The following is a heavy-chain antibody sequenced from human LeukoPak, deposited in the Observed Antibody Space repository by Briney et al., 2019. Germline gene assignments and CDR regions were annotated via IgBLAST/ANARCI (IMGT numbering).Heavy chain of an antibody. CDR2: IYYSGST. J-gene: IGHJ4*02. V-gene: IGHV4-59*01. CDR1: GGSISIYY. D-gene: IGHD3-22*01. Sequence: SETLSLTCTVSGGSISIYYWSWIRQPPGKGLEWIGYIYYSGSTNYNPSLKSRVTISVDTSKNQFSLKLRSVTAADTAVYYCARGGYWGHFDCRGQGTLVTVSS. CDR3: ARGGYWGHFDC.